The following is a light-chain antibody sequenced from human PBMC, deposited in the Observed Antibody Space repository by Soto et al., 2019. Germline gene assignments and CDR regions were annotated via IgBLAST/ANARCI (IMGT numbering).Light chain of an antibody. V-gene: IGLV2-8*01. CDR3: SSYAGSNKLV. J-gene: IGLJ3*02. CDR2: EVT. CDR1: RSDIGTFNY. Sequence: QSALTQPPSASESPGQSVTISCAGTRSDIGTFNYVSWYQQHPDKAPKLIIYEVTQRPSGVPDRFSGSKSGNTASLTVSGLQAEDEADYYCSSYAGSNKLVFGGGTKLTVL.